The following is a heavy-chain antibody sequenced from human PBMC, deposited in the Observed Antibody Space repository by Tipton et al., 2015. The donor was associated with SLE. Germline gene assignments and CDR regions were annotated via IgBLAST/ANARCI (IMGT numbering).Heavy chain of an antibody. CDR1: GGSFRGYY. CDR2: INHSGST. V-gene: IGHV4-34*01. J-gene: IGHJ5*02. CDR3: ASRGQQLGWFDP. D-gene: IGHD6-13*01. Sequence: AGLVKPSETLSLTCAVYGGSFRGYYWSWIRQPPGQGLGWIGEINHSGSTNYNPSLKSRVTISVDTSKNQFSLKLSSVTAADTAVYYCASRGQQLGWFDPWGQGTLVTVSS.